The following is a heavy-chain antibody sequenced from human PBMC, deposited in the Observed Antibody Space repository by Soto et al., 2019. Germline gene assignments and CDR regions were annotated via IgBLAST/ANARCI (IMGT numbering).Heavy chain of an antibody. J-gene: IGHJ4*02. CDR2: VYYSGST. V-gene: IGHV4-59*01. CDR1: GDPMTGDY. Sequence: QVQLQESGPGLVKPSETLSLTCDVSGDPMTGDYWAWIRLPPGKGLEWIGHVYYSGSTNYNPSLGSRLTISVDTARCHFALRLRSVTPADTPVYFCPRDGPQSFDSWGQGILVTVSS. CDR3: PRDGPQSFDS.